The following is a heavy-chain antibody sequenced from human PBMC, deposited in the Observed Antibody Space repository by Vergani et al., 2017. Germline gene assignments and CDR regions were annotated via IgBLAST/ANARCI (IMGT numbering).Heavy chain of an antibody. D-gene: IGHD5-12*01. Sequence: QVQLVQSGAEVKKPGSSVKVSCKASGGTFSSYTISWVRQAPGQGLEWMGRIIPILGIANYAQKFQGRVTITADKSTRTAYMELSSLRSEDTAVYYCAIIGGYSGYDSGPRDYWGQGTLVTVSS. V-gene: IGHV1-69*09. CDR3: AIIGGYSGYDSGPRDY. J-gene: IGHJ4*02. CDR2: IIPILGIA. CDR1: GGTFSSYT.